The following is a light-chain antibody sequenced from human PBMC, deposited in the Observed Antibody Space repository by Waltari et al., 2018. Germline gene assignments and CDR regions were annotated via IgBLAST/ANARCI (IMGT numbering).Light chain of an antibody. CDR2: DAS. J-gene: IGKJ5*01. Sequence: AIQLTQSPSSLSASVGARVTITCRASQGISSALAWYQQKPGKAPKLLIYDASSLESGVPSRFSGSGSGTDFTLTISSLQPEDFATYYCQQFNSYRITFGQGTRLEIK. V-gene: IGKV1-13*02. CDR3: QQFNSYRIT. CDR1: QGISSA.